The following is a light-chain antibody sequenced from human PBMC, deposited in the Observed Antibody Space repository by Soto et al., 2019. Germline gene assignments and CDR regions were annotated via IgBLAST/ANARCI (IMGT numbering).Light chain of an antibody. CDR1: SSNIGAGYD. V-gene: IGLV1-40*01. CDR2: GNS. CDR3: QSYDSSLGYV. Sequence: QSVLTQPPSVSGAPGQRVTISCTGSSSNIGAGYDVHWYQQLPGTAPKLLISGNSNRPSGVPDRFSGSKSGTSASLAITGLQAEDEADYYCQSYDSSLGYVFGTGTKVTVL. J-gene: IGLJ1*01.